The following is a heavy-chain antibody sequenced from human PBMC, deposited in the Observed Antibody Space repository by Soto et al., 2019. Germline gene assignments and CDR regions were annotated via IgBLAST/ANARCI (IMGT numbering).Heavy chain of an antibody. Sequence: SETLSLTCTVSGGSISSGGYYWSWIRQHPGKGLEWIGYIYYSGSTYYNPSLKSRVTISVDTSKNQFSLKLSSVTAADTAVYYCARDNSNYVYYYYYGMDVWGQGTTVTVSS. V-gene: IGHV4-31*03. D-gene: IGHD4-4*01. J-gene: IGHJ6*02. CDR3: ARDNSNYVYYYYYGMDV. CDR1: GGSISSGGYY. CDR2: IYYSGST.